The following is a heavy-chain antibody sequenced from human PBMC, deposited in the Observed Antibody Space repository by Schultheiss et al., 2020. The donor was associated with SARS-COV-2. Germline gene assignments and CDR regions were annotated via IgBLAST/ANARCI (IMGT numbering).Heavy chain of an antibody. CDR1: GGSFSGYY. D-gene: IGHD4-17*01. CDR2: INHSGST. CDR3: ARYGPYSFES. Sequence: SETLSLTCAVYGGSFSGYYWSWIRQPPGKGLEWIGEINHSGSTYYNPSLKSRVTISVDTSKNQFSLKLSSVTAADTAVYYCARYGPYSFESWGHGTLVTVSS. V-gene: IGHV4-34*01. J-gene: IGHJ4*01.